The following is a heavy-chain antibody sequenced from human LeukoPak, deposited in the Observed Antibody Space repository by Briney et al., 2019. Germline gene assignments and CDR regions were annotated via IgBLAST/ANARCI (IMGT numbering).Heavy chain of an antibody. V-gene: IGHV3-33*01. D-gene: IGHD3-22*01. CDR2: IWYDGSNK. Sequence: GGSLRLSCAASGFTFSSYGMHWVRQAPGKGLEWVAVIWYDGSNKYYADSVKGRFTISRDNSKNTLYLQMNSLRAEDTAVYYCARSYYYDSSGSASYLDYWGQGTLVTVSS. J-gene: IGHJ4*02. CDR1: GFTFSSYG. CDR3: ARSYYYDSSGSASYLDY.